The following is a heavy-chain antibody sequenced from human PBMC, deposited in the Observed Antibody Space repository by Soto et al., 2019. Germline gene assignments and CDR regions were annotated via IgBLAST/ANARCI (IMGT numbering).Heavy chain of an antibody. Sequence: EVQLVESGGGLVKPGESLRLSCAASGFTFTNVWMSWVRQAPGKGLEWVGRIKGKTAGETIDYAEVLKGRFTISRNDTKHTLYPQITSLKTEATAIYYCTTSGPLAEELDYWGRGPLVPVFS. CDR3: TTSGPLAEELDY. CDR2: IKGKTAGETI. J-gene: IGHJ4*01. D-gene: IGHD1-26*01. CDR1: GFTFTNVW. V-gene: IGHV3-15*01.